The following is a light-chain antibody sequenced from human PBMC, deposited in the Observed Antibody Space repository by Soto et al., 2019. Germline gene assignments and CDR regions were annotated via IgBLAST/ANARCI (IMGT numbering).Light chain of an antibody. CDR3: QQRSNWPST. J-gene: IGKJ4*01. CDR1: QSVSSY. CDR2: DAS. Sequence: EIVLTQSPATLSLSPEERAALSCRASQSVSSYLAWYQQKPGQAPRLLIYDASKRATGIPARFSGSGSGTDFTLTISSLEPKDFAVYFCQQRSNWPSTFGGGTKVEI. V-gene: IGKV3-11*01.